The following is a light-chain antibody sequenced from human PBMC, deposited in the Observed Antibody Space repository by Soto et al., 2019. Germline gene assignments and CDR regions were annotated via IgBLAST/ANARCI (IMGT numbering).Light chain of an antibody. CDR1: SSDVGGYNY. Sequence: QSALTQPASVSGSPAQSITISCTGTSSDVGGYNYVSWYQQHPGKAPKLMIYDVSNRPSGVSNRFSGSKSGNTASLTISGLQAEDEADYYCCSYTSSSTYVFGTGTKLTVL. J-gene: IGLJ1*01. CDR2: DVS. V-gene: IGLV2-14*01. CDR3: CSYTSSSTYV.